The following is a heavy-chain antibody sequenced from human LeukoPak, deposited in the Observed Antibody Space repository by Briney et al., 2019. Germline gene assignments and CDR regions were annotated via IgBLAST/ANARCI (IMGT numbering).Heavy chain of an antibody. CDR2: ISGSGDST. CDR1: GFTFSSYA. V-gene: IGHV3-23*01. Sequence: GGSLRRSCAASGFTFSSYAMSWVRQAPGKGLEWVSAISGSGDSTYYADSVKGRFTISRDNSKNTLYLQMNSLRAEDTAVYYCAKAGAVVVVAAKYFDYWGQGTLVTVSS. D-gene: IGHD2-15*01. J-gene: IGHJ4*02. CDR3: AKAGAVVVVAAKYFDY.